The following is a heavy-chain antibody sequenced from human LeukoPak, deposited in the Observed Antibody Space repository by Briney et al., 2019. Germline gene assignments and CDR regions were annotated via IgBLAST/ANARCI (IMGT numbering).Heavy chain of an antibody. V-gene: IGHV3-74*01. CDR2: INSDGGTT. D-gene: IGHD1-26*01. CDR3: AISRYSGTSLDY. CDR1: GFTFSRYW. J-gene: IGHJ4*02. Sequence: GGSLRLSCAASGFTFSRYWMHWVRHAPGKGLVWVSRINSDGGTTTYADSVKGRFTISRDNAKSTLYLQMNSLRIDDTAVYYCAISRYSGTSLDYWGQGSLVTVPS.